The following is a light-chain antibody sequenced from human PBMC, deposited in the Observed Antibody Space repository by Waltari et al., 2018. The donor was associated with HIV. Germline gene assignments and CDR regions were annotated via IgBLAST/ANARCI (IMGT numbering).Light chain of an antibody. Sequence: DVVLTQTPLSSPLTVGQPASSSLRSSQSLVHSDGNTYLNWLHQRPGQPPRLLIYQISKRFSGVPDRFSGSGAGTDFTLRISRVEVEDVGVYYCMQSTQFPRSFGQGTKVEIK. V-gene: IGKV2-24*01. CDR2: QIS. CDR1: QSLVHSDGNTY. J-gene: IGKJ1*01. CDR3: MQSTQFPRS.